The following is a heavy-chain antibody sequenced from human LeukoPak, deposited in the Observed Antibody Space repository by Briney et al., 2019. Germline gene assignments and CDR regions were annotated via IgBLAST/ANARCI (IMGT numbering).Heavy chain of an antibody. CDR3: ARGRPSDY. V-gene: IGHV3-53*01. CDR1: GFTVSGNY. J-gene: IGHJ4*02. Sequence: GGSLRRSCAASGFTVSGNYMSWVRQAPGKGLEWVSVIYSASSTYYADSVKGRFTVSRDNSQNTLYLQMSSLRVEDTAVYYCARGRPSDYWGQGTLVTVSS. CDR2: IYSASST.